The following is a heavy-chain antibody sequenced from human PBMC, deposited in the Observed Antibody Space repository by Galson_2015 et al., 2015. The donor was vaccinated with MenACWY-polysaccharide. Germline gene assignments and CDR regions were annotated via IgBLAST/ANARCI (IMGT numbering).Heavy chain of an antibody. CDR1: GGTFSDYG. CDR3: ERVDCTGTTCYFAH. J-gene: IGHJ4*02. Sequence: SVKVSCKASGGTFSDYGFGWVRQAPGQGLEWMGRIIPIAGMVNYAQKFQGRVTITAARSTSTAHLELSSLTSEDTAVYYCERVDCTGTTCYFAHWGQGTPVTVSS. V-gene: IGHV1-69*04. D-gene: IGHD2-8*02. CDR2: IIPIAGMV.